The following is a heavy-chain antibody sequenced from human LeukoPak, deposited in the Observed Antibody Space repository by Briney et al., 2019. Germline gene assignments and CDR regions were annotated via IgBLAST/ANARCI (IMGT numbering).Heavy chain of an antibody. D-gene: IGHD1-26*01. Sequence: GGSLRLSCAASGFTFSSYAMSWVRQAPGKGLEWVSAISGSGGSTYYADSVKGRFTISRDNSKDTVFLQMNGLRAEDTAIYYCAKWDKNFYYMDVWGQGTTVTVSS. CDR1: GFTFSSYA. V-gene: IGHV3-23*01. CDR3: AKWDKNFYYMDV. J-gene: IGHJ6*03. CDR2: ISGSGGST.